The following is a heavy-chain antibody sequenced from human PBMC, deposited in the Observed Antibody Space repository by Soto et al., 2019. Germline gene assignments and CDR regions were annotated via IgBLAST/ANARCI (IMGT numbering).Heavy chain of an antibody. V-gene: IGHV4-59*01. CDR3: ARDLWGYCGTDCYPLDV. CDR1: GGSISGYY. Sequence: QVQLQESGPGLVKPSETLSLTCTVSGGSISGYYWSWIRQPPGKGLEWIGYMYNTGSTVYNPSFKSRVTISVDTYKNQFSLKLNSVTAAYTAVYYCARDLWGYCGTDCYPLDVWGQGTTVTVSS. J-gene: IGHJ6*02. D-gene: IGHD2-21*02. CDR2: MYNTGST.